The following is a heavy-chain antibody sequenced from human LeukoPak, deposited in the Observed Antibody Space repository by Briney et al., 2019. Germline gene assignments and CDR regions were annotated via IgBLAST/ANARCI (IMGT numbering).Heavy chain of an antibody. CDR1: GFTVSSYG. Sequence: GGSLRLSCAASGFTVSSYGMHWVRQAPGKGLEWVAVIWYDGSNKYYADSVKGRFTISRDNSKNTLYLQMNSLRAEDTAVYYCAKVSGANYYYYYYMDVWGKGTTVTVSS. V-gene: IGHV3-33*06. CDR3: AKVSGANYYYYYYMDV. CDR2: IWYDGSNK. D-gene: IGHD3-10*01. J-gene: IGHJ6*03.